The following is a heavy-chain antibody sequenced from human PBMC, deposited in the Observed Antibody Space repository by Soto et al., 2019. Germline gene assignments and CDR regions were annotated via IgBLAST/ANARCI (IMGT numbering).Heavy chain of an antibody. J-gene: IGHJ5*02. V-gene: IGHV3-23*01. CDR2: ISGSGGST. Sequence: GGSLRLSCAASGFTFSSYAMSWVRQAPGKGLEWVSAISGSGGSTYYADSVKGRFTISRDNSKNTLYLQMNSLRAEDAAVYYCAKSTDFWSGYSAHNWFDPWGQGTLVTVSS. CDR1: GFTFSSYA. CDR3: AKSTDFWSGYSAHNWFDP. D-gene: IGHD3-3*01.